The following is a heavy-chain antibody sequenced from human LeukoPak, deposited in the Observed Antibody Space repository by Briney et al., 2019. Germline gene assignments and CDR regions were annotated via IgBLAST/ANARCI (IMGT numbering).Heavy chain of an antibody. Sequence: SETLSLTCTVSSGSISTSNYYWGWVRQPPGKALEWIGNIFYSGSTYYSPSLKSRVTISLDTSKNQFYLRLTSVTAADSAMYYCARESSSSPDYWGQGTLVTVSS. J-gene: IGHJ4*02. V-gene: IGHV4-39*07. D-gene: IGHD6-6*01. CDR3: ARESSSSPDY. CDR2: IFYSGST. CDR1: SGSISTSNYY.